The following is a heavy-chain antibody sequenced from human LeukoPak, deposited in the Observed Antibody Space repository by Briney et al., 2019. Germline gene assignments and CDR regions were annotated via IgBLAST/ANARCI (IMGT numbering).Heavy chain of an antibody. D-gene: IGHD6-19*01. V-gene: IGHV1-18*01. Sequence: ASVKVSCKASGYTFTSYGISWVRQAPGQGHEWMGWISTYNGNTHYAQKLQGRVTMTTDTSTSTAYMELRSLRSDDTAVYYCARSSLAVAGSVFDYWGQGTLVTVPS. CDR2: ISTYNGNT. CDR1: GYTFTSYG. J-gene: IGHJ4*02. CDR3: ARSSLAVAGSVFDY.